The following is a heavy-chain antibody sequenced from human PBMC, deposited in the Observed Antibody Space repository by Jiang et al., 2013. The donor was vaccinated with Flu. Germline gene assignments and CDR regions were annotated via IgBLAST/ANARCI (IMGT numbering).Heavy chain of an antibody. V-gene: IGHV7-4-1*01. D-gene: IGHD1-26*01. Sequence: QSGSELKKPGASVKVSCKASGYLFNTYGMNWVRQAPGQGLEWMGWINTNTGNPTYAQAFTGRFVFSVDASVSTAYLQIDSLKAEDTAVYYCARKYSGSLFPLHYWGQGTLVTVSP. J-gene: IGHJ1*01. CDR2: INTNTGNP. CDR3: ARKYSGSLFPLHY. CDR1: GYLFNTYG.